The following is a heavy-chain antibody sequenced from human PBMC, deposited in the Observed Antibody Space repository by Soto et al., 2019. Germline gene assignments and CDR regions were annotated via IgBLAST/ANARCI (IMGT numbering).Heavy chain of an antibody. CDR1: GYTFTSYG. CDR2: ISAYNVNT. J-gene: IGHJ4*02. CDR3: ASPGYYYDSTGYCRHPYYFDY. Sequence: ASVKVSCKASGYTFTSYGISWVRQAPGQGLEWMGWISAYNVNTNYAQKLQGRVTMTTDTSTSAAYRELRSLRSDDTAVYYCASPGYYYDSTGYCRHPYYFDYCGQGTMVTVSS. V-gene: IGHV1-18*04. D-gene: IGHD3-22*01.